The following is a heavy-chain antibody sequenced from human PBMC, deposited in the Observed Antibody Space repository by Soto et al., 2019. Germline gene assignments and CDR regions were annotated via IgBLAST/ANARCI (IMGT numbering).Heavy chain of an antibody. Sequence: DVQLVESGGGLVLPGGSLRLSCAASGFTFKNYWMCWVRQAPGKGLEWVANIKQDGGARYYVDSVKGRFTIFRDNAKNSPYLQMNDLRVEDTAVYYCAREGGGYDLSWGQGTLVTVSS. CDR2: IKQDGGAR. D-gene: IGHD5-12*01. V-gene: IGHV3-7*05. J-gene: IGHJ4*02. CDR3: AREGGGYDLS. CDR1: GFTFKNYW.